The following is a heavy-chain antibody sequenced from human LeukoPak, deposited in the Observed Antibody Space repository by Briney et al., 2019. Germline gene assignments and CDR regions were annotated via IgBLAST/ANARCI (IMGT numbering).Heavy chain of an antibody. D-gene: IGHD2-8*01. Sequence: PSETLSLTCAVSGYSINSGYYWGWIRQPPGKGLEWIGSIYHSGSTYYNPSLKSRVTISVDTSKNQFSLKLSSVTAADTAVYYCAGLLMVYERYFDYWGQGTLVTVSS. CDR2: IYHSGST. CDR1: GYSINSGYY. V-gene: IGHV4-38-2*01. J-gene: IGHJ4*02. CDR3: AGLLMVYERYFDY.